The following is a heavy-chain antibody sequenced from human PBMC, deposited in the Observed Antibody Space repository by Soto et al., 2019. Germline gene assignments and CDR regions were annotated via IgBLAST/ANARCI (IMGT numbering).Heavy chain of an antibody. Sequence: SETLSLTCTVSGGSISSYYWSWIRQPPGKGLEWIGYIYYSGSTNYNPSLKSRVTISVDTSKNQFSLKLSSVTAADTAVYYCARVQFSEQPSLQTYYYYYYMDVWGKGTTVTVSS. V-gene: IGHV4-59*01. CDR2: IYYSGST. D-gene: IGHD6-13*01. J-gene: IGHJ6*03. CDR3: ARVQFSEQPSLQTYYYYYYMDV. CDR1: GGSISSYY.